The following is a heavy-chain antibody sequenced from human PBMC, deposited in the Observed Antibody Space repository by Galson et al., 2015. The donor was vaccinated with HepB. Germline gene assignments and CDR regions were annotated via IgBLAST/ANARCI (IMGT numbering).Heavy chain of an antibody. CDR3: ARGVVGATEPLQYYFDY. J-gene: IGHJ4*02. CDR2: TYYRSKWYN. D-gene: IGHD1-26*01. Sequence: CAISGDSVSSNSAAWNWIRQSPSRGLEWLGRTYYRSKWYNDYAVSVKSRITINPDTSKNQFSLQLNSVTPEDTAVYYCARGVVGATEPLQYYFDYWGQGTLVTVSS. V-gene: IGHV6-1*01. CDR1: GDSVSSNSAA.